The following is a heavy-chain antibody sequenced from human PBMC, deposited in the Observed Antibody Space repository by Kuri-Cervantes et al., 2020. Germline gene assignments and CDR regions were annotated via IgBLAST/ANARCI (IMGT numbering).Heavy chain of an antibody. CDR2: IYYSGST. CDR1: GFIFNTYW. CDR3: ARTNDAFDI. V-gene: IGHV4-59*01. Sequence: ESLKISCAASGFIFNTYWMSWIRQPPGKGLEWIGYIYYSGSTNYNPSLKSRVTISVDTSKNQFSLKLSSVTAADTAVYYCARTNDAFDIWGQGTMVTVSS. J-gene: IGHJ3*02.